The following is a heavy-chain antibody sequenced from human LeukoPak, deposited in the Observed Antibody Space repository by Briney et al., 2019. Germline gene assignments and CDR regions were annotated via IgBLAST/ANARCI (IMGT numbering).Heavy chain of an antibody. CDR3: AKAPYARGYSYGPNDY. D-gene: IGHD5-18*01. Sequence: PGGSLRVSCAASGFTFSSYGMHWVRQAPGKGLEWVAFIRYDGSNKYYADSVKGRFTISRDNSKNTLYLQMNSLRAEDTAVYYCAKAPYARGYSYGPNDYWGQGTLVTVSS. J-gene: IGHJ4*02. CDR1: GFTFSSYG. V-gene: IGHV3-30*02. CDR2: IRYDGSNK.